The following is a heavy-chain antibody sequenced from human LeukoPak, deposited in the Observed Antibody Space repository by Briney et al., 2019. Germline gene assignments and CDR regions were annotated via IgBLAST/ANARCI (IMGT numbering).Heavy chain of an antibody. CDR2: ISWNSGSI. V-gene: IGHV3-9*01. D-gene: IGHD5-24*01. CDR1: GFTFDDYA. Sequence: GRSLRPSCAASGFTFDDYAMHWVRQAPGKGLGWVSGISWNSGSIGYADSVKGRFTISRGNAKNSLYLQMNSLGAEDTALYYCAKGRDGYNYRLHFDYWGQGTLVTVSS. J-gene: IGHJ4*02. CDR3: AKGRDGYNYRLHFDY.